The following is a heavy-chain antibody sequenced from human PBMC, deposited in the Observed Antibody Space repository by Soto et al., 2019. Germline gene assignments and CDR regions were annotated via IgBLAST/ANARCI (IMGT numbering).Heavy chain of an antibody. V-gene: IGHV3-13*01. D-gene: IGHD3-22*01. J-gene: IGHJ3*02. Sequence: PGGSLRLSCVASGFTFSSYDMHWVRQATGKGLEWVSAIGTAGDTYYPGSVKGRFTISRGNAKNSLYLQMNSLRAGDTAVYYCARASNDYYDSSGYYWLGAFDIWGQGTMVTVSS. CDR1: GFTFSSYD. CDR2: IGTAGDT. CDR3: ARASNDYYDSSGYYWLGAFDI.